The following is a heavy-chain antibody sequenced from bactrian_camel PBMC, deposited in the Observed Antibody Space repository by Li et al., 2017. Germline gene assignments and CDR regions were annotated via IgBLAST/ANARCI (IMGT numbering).Heavy chain of an antibody. CDR3: AAEGDYSDIDVGADFGY. CDR1: GFTFSSSY. CDR2: ISPDGNT. J-gene: IGHJ6*01. Sequence: VQLVESGGTLVQPGRSLRLSCAASGFTFSSSYMTWVRQAPGKGLEWVSAISPDGNTYYADSVRGRFTLSRDNAKNTMWLQMNSLKAEDTAVYYCAAEGDYSDIDVGADFGYWGQGTQVTVS. V-gene: IGHV3S10*01. D-gene: IGHD4*01.